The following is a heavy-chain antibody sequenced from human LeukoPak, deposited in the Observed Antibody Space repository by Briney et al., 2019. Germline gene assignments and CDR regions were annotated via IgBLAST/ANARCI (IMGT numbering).Heavy chain of an antibody. CDR1: GYTFTGYY. V-gene: IGHV1-2*02. CDR3: ARVGYSYGMPDFDY. CDR2: INPNSGGT. J-gene: IGHJ4*02. Sequence: ASVKVSCEASGYTFTGYYMHWVRQAPGQGLEWMGWINPNSGGTNYAQKFQGRVTMTRDTSISTAYMELSRLRSDDTAVYYCARVGYSYGMPDFDYWGQGTLVTVSS. D-gene: IGHD5-18*01.